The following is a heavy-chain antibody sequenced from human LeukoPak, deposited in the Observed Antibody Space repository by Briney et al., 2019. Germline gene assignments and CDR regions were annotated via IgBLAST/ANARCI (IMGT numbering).Heavy chain of an antibody. Sequence: GGSLKISCKGSGYSFTTYWIGWVRQMPGKGLEWMGIIYPGDSDTRYSPSFQGQVTISADKSISTAYLQWSRLKASDTAMYYCARSYDSNWFDPWGQGTLVTVSS. D-gene: IGHD3-22*01. V-gene: IGHV5-51*01. CDR3: ARSYDSNWFDP. J-gene: IGHJ5*02. CDR1: GYSFTTYW. CDR2: IYPGDSDT.